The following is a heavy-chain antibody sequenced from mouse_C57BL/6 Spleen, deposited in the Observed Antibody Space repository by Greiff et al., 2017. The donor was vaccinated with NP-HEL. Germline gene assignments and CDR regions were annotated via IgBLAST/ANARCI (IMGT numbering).Heavy chain of an antibody. CDR3: ARGGITTVVAPYYAMDY. D-gene: IGHD1-1*01. CDR1: GYTFTDYN. J-gene: IGHJ4*01. CDR2: INPNNGGT. V-gene: IGHV1-18*01. Sequence: EVQLQQSGPELVKPGASVKIPCKASGYTFTDYNMDWVKQSHGKSLEWIGDINPNNGGTIYNQKFKGKATLTVDKSSSTAYMELRSLTSEDTAVYYCARGGITTVVAPYYAMDYWGQGTSVTVSS.